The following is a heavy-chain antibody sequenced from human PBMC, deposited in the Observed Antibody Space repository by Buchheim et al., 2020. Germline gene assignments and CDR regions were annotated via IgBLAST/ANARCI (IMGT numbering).Heavy chain of an antibody. CDR2: ISYDGSNK. Sequence: QVQLVESGGGVVQPGRSLRLSCAASGFTFSSYGMHWVRQAPGKGLEWVAVISYDGSNKYYADSVKGRFTISRDNSKNTLYLQMNSLRAEDTAVYYCAKDNGDCSSTSCYTYYYYGMDVWGRGTT. D-gene: IGHD2-2*03. CDR3: AKDNGDCSSTSCYTYYYYGMDV. CDR1: GFTFSSYG. V-gene: IGHV3-30*18. J-gene: IGHJ6*02.